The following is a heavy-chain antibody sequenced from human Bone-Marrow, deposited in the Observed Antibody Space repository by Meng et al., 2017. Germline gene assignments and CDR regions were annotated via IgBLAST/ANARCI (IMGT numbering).Heavy chain of an antibody. CDR2: INPKSGDT. CDR3: ARDEDISAAGKLFGDY. Sequence: GEVVQPGAEWKKPGASVKVSCKASGYTFPDYWLHWVRRAPGQGLEWMGRINPKSGDTHYAQRFQGRVTMTGDTSISTAYMELSGLRSDDTAMYYCARDEDISAAGKLFGDYWGQGTLVTVSS. J-gene: IGHJ4*02. CDR1: GYTFPDYW. D-gene: IGHD6-25*01. V-gene: IGHV1-2*06.